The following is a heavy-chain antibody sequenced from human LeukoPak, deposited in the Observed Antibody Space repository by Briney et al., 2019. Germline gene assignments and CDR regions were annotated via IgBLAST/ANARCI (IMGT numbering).Heavy chain of an antibody. CDR2: INSDGSST. CDR3: ARDLGYCTNGVCYSSWFDP. D-gene: IGHD2-8*01. Sequence: PGGSLRLSCAASGFTFSTYAMNWVRQAPGKGLVWVSRINSDGSSTSYADSVKCRFTISRDNAKNTLYLQMNSLRAEDTSVYYCARDLGYCTNGVCYSSWFDPWGQGTLVTVSS. V-gene: IGHV3-74*01. CDR1: GFTFSTYA. J-gene: IGHJ5*02.